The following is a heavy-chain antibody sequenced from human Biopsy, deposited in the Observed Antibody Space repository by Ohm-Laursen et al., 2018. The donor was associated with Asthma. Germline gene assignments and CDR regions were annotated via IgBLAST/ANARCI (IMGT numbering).Heavy chain of an antibody. J-gene: IGHJ2*01. CDR1: GGSVSSGSYY. D-gene: IGHD2-15*01. CDR2: ISYSGST. Sequence: SDTLSLTCTVSGGSVSSGSYYWSWIRQPPGKGLAWVSYISYSGSTGYNPSLKSRLTMSMDTSKNQFSLKLSSVTAADTAVYYCARVPTTLRYFDLWGRGTLVTVSS. CDR3: ARVPTTLRYFDL. V-gene: IGHV4-61*01.